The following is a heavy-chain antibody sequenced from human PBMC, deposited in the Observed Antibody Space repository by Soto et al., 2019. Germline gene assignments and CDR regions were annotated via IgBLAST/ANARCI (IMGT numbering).Heavy chain of an antibody. Sequence: SVEGSCKASRYTFTSYCMHWGRQAPGQGLEWMGIINPSGGSTSYAQKFKGRVTMTRDTSTSTVYMELSSLRSEDTAVYYCAREKEVYYDSSGCDYWGQGTLVTVYS. CDR2: INPSGGST. CDR3: AREKEVYYDSSGCDY. D-gene: IGHD3-22*01. V-gene: IGHV1-46*01. J-gene: IGHJ4*02. CDR1: RYTFTSYC.